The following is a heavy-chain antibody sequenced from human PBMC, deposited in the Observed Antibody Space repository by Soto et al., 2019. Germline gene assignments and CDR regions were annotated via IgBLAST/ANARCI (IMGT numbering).Heavy chain of an antibody. CDR2: ISAYNGNT. V-gene: IGHV1-18*01. CDR1: GYTFTSYG. CDR3: ARGGRHDSSGYYLPFSGMDV. J-gene: IGHJ6*02. D-gene: IGHD3-22*01. Sequence: QVQLVQSGAEVKKPGASVKVSCKASGYTFTSYGISWVRQAPGQGLEWMGWISAYNGNTNNAQKLQGRVTMTTDTSTSTAYMELRSLRSDDTAVYYCARGGRHDSSGYYLPFSGMDVWGQGTTVTVSS.